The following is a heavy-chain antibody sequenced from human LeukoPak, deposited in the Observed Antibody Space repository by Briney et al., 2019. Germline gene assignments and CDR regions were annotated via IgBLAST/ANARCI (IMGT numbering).Heavy chain of an antibody. CDR3: AAVMVGVWGSYRLDY. CDR1: GYTFTSYY. J-gene: IGHJ4*02. V-gene: IGHV1-46*01. D-gene: IGHD3-16*02. CDR2: INPSGGST. Sequence: ASVKVSCKASGYTFTSYYMHWVRQAPGQGLEWMGIINPSGGSTSYAQEFQGRVTMTRDMSTSTVYMELSSLRSEDTAVYYCAAVMVGVWGSYRLDYWGQGTLVTVSS.